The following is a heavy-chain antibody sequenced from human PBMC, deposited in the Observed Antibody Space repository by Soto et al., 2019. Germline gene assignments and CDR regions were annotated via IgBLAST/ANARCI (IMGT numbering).Heavy chain of an antibody. J-gene: IGHJ3*02. CDR3: ARHVEEMATISSGNAFDI. Sequence: QLQLQESGPGLVKPSETLSLTCTVSVGSISSSSYYWGWIRQPPGKGLEWIGSIYYSGSTYYNPSLKSRVTISVDTSKNQFSLKLSSVTAADTAVYYCARHVEEMATISSGNAFDIWGQGTMVTVSS. CDR2: IYYSGST. V-gene: IGHV4-39*01. D-gene: IGHD5-12*01. CDR1: VGSISSSSYY.